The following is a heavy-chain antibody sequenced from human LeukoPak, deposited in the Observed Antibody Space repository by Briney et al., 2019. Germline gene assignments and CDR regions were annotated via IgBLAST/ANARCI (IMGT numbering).Heavy chain of an antibody. CDR3: ARAPITSPFYFDY. CDR2: INWSGGST. D-gene: IGHD2-2*01. V-gene: IGHV3-20*04. J-gene: IGHJ4*02. CDR1: GFAFDEHG. Sequence: GGSLRLSCTAPGFAFDEHGMSWVRQVPGKGLEWVSGINWSGGSTGYADPLRGRFTISRDNAKNPLYLQMDSLRAEDTALYYCARAPITSPFYFDYWGQGTLVTVSS.